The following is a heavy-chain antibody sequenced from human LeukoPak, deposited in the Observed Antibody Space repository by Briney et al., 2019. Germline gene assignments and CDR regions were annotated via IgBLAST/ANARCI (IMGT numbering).Heavy chain of an antibody. CDR3: ARDSKSGLMVTAILDY. V-gene: IGHV3-7*01. D-gene: IGHD2-21*02. CDR1: GFSFSTYW. CDR2: IKPHGSEK. J-gene: IGHJ4*02. Sequence: GGSLRLSCAASGFSFSTYWMSWVRQAPWRGLEWVANIKPHGSEKYYVDSVKGRFTISRDNAKNSLYLQMNSLRAEDTAVYYCARDSKSGLMVTAILDYWGQGTLVSVSS.